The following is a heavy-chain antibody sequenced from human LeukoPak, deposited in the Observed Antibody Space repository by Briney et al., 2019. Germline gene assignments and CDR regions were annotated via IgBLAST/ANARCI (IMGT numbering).Heavy chain of an antibody. Sequence: GGSLRLSCAASGFTFDDYAMHWVRQAPGKGLEWVSTISWNSGKIAYADSVKGRFTISRDDAKSSLNLQMNNLRVEDTALYYCAKDIGFSSGLYYAFDIWGQGTMVTVSS. CDR2: ISWNSGKI. CDR3: AKDIGFSSGLYYAFDI. D-gene: IGHD6-19*01. J-gene: IGHJ3*02. CDR1: GFTFDDYA. V-gene: IGHV3-9*01.